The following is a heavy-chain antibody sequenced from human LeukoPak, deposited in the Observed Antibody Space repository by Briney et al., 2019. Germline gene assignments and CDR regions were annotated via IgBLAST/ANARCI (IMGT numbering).Heavy chain of an antibody. J-gene: IGHJ4*02. Sequence: PGGSLRLSCAASGFTFSSYGMHWVRQAPGKGLEWVAIIWYDGSNKYYADSVKGRFTISRDNSKNTLYLQMNSLRAEDTAVYYCAKDRVLRYFDWLVYWGQGTLVTVSS. CDR2: IWYDGSNK. CDR1: GFTFSSYG. CDR3: AKDRVLRYFDWLVY. D-gene: IGHD3-9*01. V-gene: IGHV3-30*02.